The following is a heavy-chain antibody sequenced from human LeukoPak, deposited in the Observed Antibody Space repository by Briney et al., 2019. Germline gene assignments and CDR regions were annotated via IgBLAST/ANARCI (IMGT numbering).Heavy chain of an antibody. J-gene: IGHJ4*02. D-gene: IGHD2-21*02. Sequence: GGSLRLSCAASGFTFSHYWMSWVRQAPGKGLEWVANIKQDGSEIYYLDSVKGRFTISRDSSTLFLQMNSLRAEDTAVYYCARFTGGDYYGRLDYWGQGTLVTVSS. CDR3: ARFTGGDYYGRLDY. CDR1: GFTFSHYW. V-gene: IGHV3-7*01. CDR2: IKQDGSEI.